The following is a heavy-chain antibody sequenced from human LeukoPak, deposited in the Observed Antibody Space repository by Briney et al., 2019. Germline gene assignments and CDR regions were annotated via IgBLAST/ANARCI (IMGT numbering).Heavy chain of an antibody. V-gene: IGHV3-15*07. Sequence: GGSLRLSCATSGFTFSNAWMNWVRQAPGKGLEWVGRIKSKTDGGTTDYAAPVKGRFTISRDDSKNTLYLQMNSLKTEDTAVYYCTTDRTTYYDSSWYDYWGQGTLVTVSS. CDR1: GFTFSNAW. CDR3: TTDRTTYYDSSWYDY. J-gene: IGHJ4*02. D-gene: IGHD3-22*01. CDR2: IKSKTDGGTT.